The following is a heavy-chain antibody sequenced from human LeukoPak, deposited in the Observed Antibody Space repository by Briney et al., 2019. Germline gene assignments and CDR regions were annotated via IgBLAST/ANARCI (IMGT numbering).Heavy chain of an antibody. J-gene: IGHJ4*02. CDR3: ARHDDFLSPYDY. CDR1: GVSINSDYW. V-gene: IGHV4-4*02. D-gene: IGHD3-3*01. CDR2: ISHTGSV. Sequence: PSETLSLTCAVSGVSINSDYWWTWVRQSPGQGLEWIGEISHTGSVNYNLSLESRVTISTDKSKNQFSLTLRSVAAADTAVYYCARHDDFLSPYDYWGQGVLVTVSS.